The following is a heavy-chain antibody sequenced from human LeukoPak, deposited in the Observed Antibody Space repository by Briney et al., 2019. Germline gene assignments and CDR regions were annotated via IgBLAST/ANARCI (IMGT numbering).Heavy chain of an antibody. V-gene: IGHV3-23*01. CDR2: ISGSSGAT. Sequence: GGSLRLSCEGSGFSFRSYAMSWIRQAPGKGLEWISAISGSSGATHYADSVKGRFTISRDNSKSTLYLQMSSLRAEDTAVYYCAKDLQFYLSFDSWGQGTLVTVSS. CDR3: AKDLQFYLSFDS. J-gene: IGHJ4*02. CDR1: GFSFRSYA.